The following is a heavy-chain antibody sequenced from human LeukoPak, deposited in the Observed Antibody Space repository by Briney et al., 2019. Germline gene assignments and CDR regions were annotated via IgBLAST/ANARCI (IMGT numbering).Heavy chain of an antibody. V-gene: IGHV3-48*01. Sequence: GGPLRLSCAASGFSFSSYSMNWVRQAPGKGLEWISYITRDSGIISYADSVKGRFTISRDNAKNSLYLQMSSLRAEDTAAYFCARDLDWAFDYWGQGTLVTVSS. J-gene: IGHJ4*02. CDR2: ITRDSGII. D-gene: IGHD3-9*01. CDR3: ARDLDWAFDY. CDR1: GFSFSSYS.